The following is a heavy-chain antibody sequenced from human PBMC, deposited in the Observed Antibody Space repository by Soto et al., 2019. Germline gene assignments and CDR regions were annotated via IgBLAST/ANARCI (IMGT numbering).Heavy chain of an antibody. V-gene: IGHV3-23*01. D-gene: IGHD2-8*01. CDR2: ISGSGGST. J-gene: IGHJ4*02. CDR1: GFTFSSYA. Sequence: GGSLRLSCAASGFTFSSYAMSWVRQAPGKGLEWVSAISGSGGSTYYADSVKGRFTISRDNSKNTLYLQMNSLRAEDTAVYYCAKDLHIVLMVYAIVFDYWGQGTLVTVSS. CDR3: AKDLHIVLMVYAIVFDY.